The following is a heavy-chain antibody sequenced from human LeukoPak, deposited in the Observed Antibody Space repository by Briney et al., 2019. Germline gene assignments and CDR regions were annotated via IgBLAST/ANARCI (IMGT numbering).Heavy chain of an antibody. Sequence: ASVKVSCKASGYTFTSYYMHWVRQAPGQGLEWMGIINPSGGSTSYAQKFQGRVTMTRDTSTSTVYMELSSLRSGDTAVYYCASGRVYCSGGSCYSGNWFDPWGQGTLVTVSS. V-gene: IGHV1-46*01. D-gene: IGHD2-15*01. CDR2: INPSGGST. CDR1: GYTFTSYY. CDR3: ASGRVYCSGGSCYSGNWFDP. J-gene: IGHJ5*02.